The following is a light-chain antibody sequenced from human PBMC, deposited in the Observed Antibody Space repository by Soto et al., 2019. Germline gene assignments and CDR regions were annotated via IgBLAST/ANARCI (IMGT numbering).Light chain of an antibody. CDR2: DVN. V-gene: IGLV2-8*01. Sequence: QSALTQPPSASGSPGQSITISCTGTSSDVGRYNYVSWYQQHPVKAPKLMISDVNKRASGVLYRFSGSKSGNTASLTFSGLQAEDEADYYCSSYAGTPFVFGTGTKVTVL. CDR3: SSYAGTPFV. CDR1: SSDVGRYNY. J-gene: IGLJ1*01.